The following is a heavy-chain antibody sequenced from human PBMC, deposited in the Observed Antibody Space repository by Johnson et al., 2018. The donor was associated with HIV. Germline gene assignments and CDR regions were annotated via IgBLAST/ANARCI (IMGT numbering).Heavy chain of an antibody. CDR1: GFTVSSNY. CDR2: IYGGGSGGST. V-gene: IGHV3-53*01. D-gene: IGHD3-10*01. CDR3: ARGLGITMVRGLDAFDI. J-gene: IGHJ3*02. Sequence: VQLVESGGGLIQPGGSLRLSCAASGFTVSSNYMSWVRQAPGKGLEWVSVIYGGGSGGSTYYVDSVKGRFTISRDNSKNTLYLQMNSLRAEDTAVYYCARGLGITMVRGLDAFDIWGQGTMVTVSS.